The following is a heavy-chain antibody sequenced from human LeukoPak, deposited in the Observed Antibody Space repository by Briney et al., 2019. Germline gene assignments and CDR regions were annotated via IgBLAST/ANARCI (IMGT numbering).Heavy chain of an antibody. CDR1: GLSFRSYW. V-gene: IGHV3-74*01. D-gene: IGHD6-13*01. CDR2: INTDGTTT. Sequence: GGSLRLSCSVSGLSFRSYWMHWLRQPPGEGLVWVSRINTDGTTTDYADSVNGRFTISRDNAESTLYLHMSSLRAEDSGVYYRSVTTFDSYGSSAHYAGRALDFGARETLVSVSS. CDR3: SVTTFDSYGSSAHYAGRALDF. J-gene: IGHJ3*01.